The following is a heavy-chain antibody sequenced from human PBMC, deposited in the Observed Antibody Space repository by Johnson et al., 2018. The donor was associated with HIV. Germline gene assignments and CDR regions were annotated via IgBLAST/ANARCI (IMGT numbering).Heavy chain of an antibody. CDR1: GFTFDDYA. D-gene: IGHD5-12*01. V-gene: IGHV3-66*01. CDR2: IYSDGRT. Sequence: EVQLVESGGGLVQPGRSLRLSCAASGFTFDDYAMHWVRQAPGKGLEWVSVIYSDGRTYYADTVRGRFSISRDNSKNMVHLQVSRLRVEDTAVYYCARVSTATTIALRPYAFDIWGQGTMVIVSS. J-gene: IGHJ3*02. CDR3: ARVSTATTIALRPYAFDI.